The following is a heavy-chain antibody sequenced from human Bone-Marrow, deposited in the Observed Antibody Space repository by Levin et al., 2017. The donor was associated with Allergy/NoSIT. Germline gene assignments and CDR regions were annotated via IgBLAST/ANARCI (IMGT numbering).Heavy chain of an antibody. D-gene: IGHD5-12*01. V-gene: IGHV3-15*05. Sequence: KAGGSLRLSCAASGFTFSNAWMSWVRQAPGKGLEWVGRMKSYSDGGTTDYAAPVKGRFTLSRDDSKSTLFLQMNSLKIEDTAVYHCVTDSLTWVATIGGDFDHWGQGTRVTVSS. CDR3: VTDSLTWVATIGGDFDH. CDR2: MKSYSDGGTT. J-gene: IGHJ4*02. CDR1: GFTFSNAW.